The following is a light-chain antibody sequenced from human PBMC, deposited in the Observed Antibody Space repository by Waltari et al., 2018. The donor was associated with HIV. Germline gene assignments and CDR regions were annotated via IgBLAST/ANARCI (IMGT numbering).Light chain of an antibody. CDR1: SSNIGSNT. V-gene: IGLV1-44*01. J-gene: IGLJ1*01. CDR2: TNN. Sequence: QSVLTQPPSASGTPGQRVTISCSGSSSNIGSNTVNWYQQLPGTAPKLLIFTNNLRPSGVPDRFSGSKSGTSSSLAISGLQSEDEADYYWAAWDDSLKGFVFGTGTKVTVL. CDR3: AAWDDSLKGFV.